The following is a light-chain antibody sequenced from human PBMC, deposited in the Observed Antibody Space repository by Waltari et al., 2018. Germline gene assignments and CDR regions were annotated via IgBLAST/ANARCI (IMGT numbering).Light chain of an antibody. CDR1: SSNFGAGYD. V-gene: IGLV1-40*01. CDR2: GNP. Sequence: QSVLTQPPSMSGAPGQKVTIPCTGGSSNFGAGYDVHWYQQFPGTAPNLLIFGNPNRPSGVPGRFSGSRSGTSASLAIAGLQSEDEAVYYCQSFDSSLSASVFGGGTKLTVL. CDR3: QSFDSSLSASV. J-gene: IGLJ3*02.